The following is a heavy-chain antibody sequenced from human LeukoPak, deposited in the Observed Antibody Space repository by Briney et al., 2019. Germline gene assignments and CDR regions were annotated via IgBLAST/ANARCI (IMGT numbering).Heavy chain of an antibody. Sequence: SQTLSLTCTVSGGSISSGSYYWSWIRQPAGKGLEWIGRISTSGSTNYNPSLKSRLTISVDTSKNQFSLKLSSVTAADTAVYYCARDHTYGVFDYWGQGTLVTVSS. CDR3: ARDHTYGVFDY. D-gene: IGHD3-16*01. J-gene: IGHJ4*02. CDR1: GGSISSGSYY. V-gene: IGHV4-61*02. CDR2: ISTSGST.